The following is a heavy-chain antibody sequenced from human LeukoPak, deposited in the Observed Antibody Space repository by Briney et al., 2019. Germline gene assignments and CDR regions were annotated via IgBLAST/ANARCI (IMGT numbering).Heavy chain of an antibody. CDR2: IKQDGSEK. CDR3: ASSTRGRGKNYYDSSGYYGRAFDI. V-gene: IGHV3-7*01. CDR1: GFTFSSYW. D-gene: IGHD3-22*01. Sequence: PGGSLRLSCAASGFTFSSYWMSWVRQAPGKGLEWVANIKQDGSEKYYVDSVKGRFTISRDNAKNSLYLQMNSLRAEDTAVYYCASSTRGRGKNYYDSSGYYGRAFDIWGQGTMVTVSS. J-gene: IGHJ3*02.